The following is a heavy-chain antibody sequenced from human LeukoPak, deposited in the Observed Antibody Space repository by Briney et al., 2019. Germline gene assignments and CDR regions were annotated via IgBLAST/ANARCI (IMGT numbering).Heavy chain of an antibody. J-gene: IGHJ5*02. Sequence: PSEPLSLTCTVSGGSISSSSYYWGWIRQPPGKGLEWIGSIYYSGSTYYNPSLKSRVTISVDTSKNQFSLKLSSVTAADTAVYYCARHPDRLLNWFDPWGQGTLVTVSS. CDR3: ARHPDRLLNWFDP. CDR1: GGSISSSSYY. CDR2: IYYSGST. V-gene: IGHV4-39*01. D-gene: IGHD2/OR15-2a*01.